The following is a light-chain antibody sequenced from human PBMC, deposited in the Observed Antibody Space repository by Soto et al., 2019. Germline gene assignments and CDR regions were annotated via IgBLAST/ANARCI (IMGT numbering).Light chain of an antibody. CDR1: QSISIY. J-gene: IGKJ1*01. CDR3: QQYKRYPLT. V-gene: IGKV1-5*03. CDR2: EAS. Sequence: DIQMAQSPSTLSASVGDRVTITCRASQSISIYLAWYQQKPGKAPKLLTYEASNLESGVPSRFSRSGSGTEFPLTIRHRQAYEFSTDYCQQYKRYPLTFRQRPEVEIK.